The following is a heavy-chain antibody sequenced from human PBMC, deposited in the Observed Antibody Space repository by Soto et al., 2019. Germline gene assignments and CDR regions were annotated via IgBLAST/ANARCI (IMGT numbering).Heavy chain of an antibody. J-gene: IGHJ4*02. V-gene: IGHV1-18*04. D-gene: IGHD3-10*01. Sequence: APVKVSCKASGYTFTSYGISGVRQAPGQGLEWMGWNSAYNGNTNYAQKLQGRVTMTTDTSTSTAYMELRSLSSDDTATYYCSRLKYYELLWFGPDYCGQGTLVTVSS. CDR1: GYTFTSYG. CDR3: SRLKYYELLWFGPDY. CDR2: NSAYNGNT.